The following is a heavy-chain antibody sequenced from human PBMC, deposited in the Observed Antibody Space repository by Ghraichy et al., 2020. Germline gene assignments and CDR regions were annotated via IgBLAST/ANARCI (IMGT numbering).Heavy chain of an antibody. CDR1: GYTFTSYG. D-gene: IGHD1-1*01. CDR3: ARDRGSLTYIKALYYYYYGMDV. J-gene: IGHJ6*02. Sequence: ASVKVSCKASGYTFTSYGISWVRQAPGQGLEWMGWISAYNGNTNYAQKLQGRVTMTTDTSTSTAYMELRSLRSDDTAVYYCARDRGSLTYIKALYYYYYGMDVWGQGTTVTVSS. CDR2: ISAYNGNT. V-gene: IGHV1-18*04.